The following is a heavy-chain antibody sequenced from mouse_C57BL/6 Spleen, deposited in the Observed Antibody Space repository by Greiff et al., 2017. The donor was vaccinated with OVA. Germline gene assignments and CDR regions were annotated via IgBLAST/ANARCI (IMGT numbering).Heavy chain of an antibody. CDR1: GFSLTSYG. D-gene: IGHD1-1*01. J-gene: IGHJ2*01. V-gene: IGHV2-2*01. Sequence: VQLQQSGPGLVQPSQSLSITCTVSGFSLTSYGVHWVRQSPGQGLEWLGVIWSGGSTAYYAAFISRLSISKDNSKSQVFFKMNSLQADDAAIYYCARMGVSRLDYWGQGTTLTVSS. CDR3: ARMGVSRLDY. CDR2: IWSGGST.